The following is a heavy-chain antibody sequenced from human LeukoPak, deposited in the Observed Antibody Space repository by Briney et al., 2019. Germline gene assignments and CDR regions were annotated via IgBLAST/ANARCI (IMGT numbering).Heavy chain of an antibody. V-gene: IGHV3-74*01. Sequence: GGSLRLSCAASGFTFSNYWMHWVRQAPGKGLVWVSRINSDGSNTNYADSVKGRFTISRDNAKNTLYLQMNSLRAEDTAVYYCARVIAFRGYMDVWGKGTTVTVSS. CDR1: GFTFSNYW. CDR3: ARVIAFRGYMDV. CDR2: INSDGSNT. D-gene: IGHD3-16*02. J-gene: IGHJ6*03.